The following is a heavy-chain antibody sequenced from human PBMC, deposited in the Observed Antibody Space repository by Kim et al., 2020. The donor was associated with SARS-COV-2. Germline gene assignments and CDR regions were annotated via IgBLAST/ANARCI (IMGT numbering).Heavy chain of an antibody. D-gene: IGHD5-12*01. Sequence: SETLSLTCTVSGGSISSGGYYWSWIRQHPGKGLEWIGYIYYSGSTYYNPSLKSRVTISVDTSKNQFSLKLSSVTAADTAVYYCARVADSGYGGPLFNYWGQGTLVTVSS. V-gene: IGHV4-31*03. CDR3: ARVADSGYGGPLFNY. CDR1: GGSISSGGYY. J-gene: IGHJ4*02. CDR2: IYYSGST.